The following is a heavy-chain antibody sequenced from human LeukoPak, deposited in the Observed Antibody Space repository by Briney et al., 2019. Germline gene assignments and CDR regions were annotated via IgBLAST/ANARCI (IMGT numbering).Heavy chain of an antibody. CDR1: GFTFSSHW. V-gene: IGHV3-74*01. CDR2: INSDGSTT. CDR3: ARDRTRLLY. D-gene: IGHD5/OR15-5a*01. Sequence: PGGSLRLSCAASGFTFSSHWMHWVRQAPGKGLVWVSRINSDGSTTSYADSVKGRFTISRDDAENSLYLQMNSLRVEDTAVYYCARDRTRLLYWGQGTLVTVSS. J-gene: IGHJ4*02.